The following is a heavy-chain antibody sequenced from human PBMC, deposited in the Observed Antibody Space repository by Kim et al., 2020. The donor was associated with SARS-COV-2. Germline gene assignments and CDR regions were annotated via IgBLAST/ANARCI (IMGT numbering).Heavy chain of an antibody. CDR2: ISSRDGRT. Sequence: GGSLRLSCAASGFTFDDYAMSWVRQGPGKGLEWVSAISSRDGRTYYADSVKGRFTISRDNFRNSLYLQMNSLRAEDTALYYCARGSTIFGVLMSHWGQGNMVTVSS. D-gene: IGHD3-3*01. J-gene: IGHJ4*02. V-gene: IGHV3-23*01. CDR1: GFTFDDYA. CDR3: ARGSTIFGVLMSH.